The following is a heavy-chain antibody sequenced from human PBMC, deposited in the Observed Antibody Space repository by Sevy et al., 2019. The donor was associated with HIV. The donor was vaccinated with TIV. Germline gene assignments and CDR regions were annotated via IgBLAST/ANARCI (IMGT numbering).Heavy chain of an antibody. CDR3: ATSRSGYFDSRGYYIY. J-gene: IGHJ4*02. D-gene: IGHD3-22*01. CDR1: GYSFTSHW. Sequence: GESLKISCEGSGYSFTSHWIGWVRHMPGKGLEWMGIIYPDDSETRYSPSFQVQVTFSADKSITTAYLQWSSLKASDTDMYYWATSRSGYFDSRGYYIYWGQGTMVTVSS. CDR2: IYPDDSET. V-gene: IGHV5-51*01.